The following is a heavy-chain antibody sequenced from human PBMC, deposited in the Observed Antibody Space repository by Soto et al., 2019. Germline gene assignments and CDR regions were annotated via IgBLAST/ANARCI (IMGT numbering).Heavy chain of an antibody. J-gene: IGHJ3*02. D-gene: IGHD6-19*01. CDR2: TYYRSKWYN. CDR1: GDSVSSDSAA. Sequence: PSQTLSLTCAISGDSVSSDSAAWNWIRQSPSRGLEWLGRTYYRSKWYNDYVGSVKSRITINPDTSKNQFSLQLSPMTPEDTAVYYCARTTWLDYAFDIWGQGTMVTVSS. V-gene: IGHV6-1*01. CDR3: ARTTWLDYAFDI.